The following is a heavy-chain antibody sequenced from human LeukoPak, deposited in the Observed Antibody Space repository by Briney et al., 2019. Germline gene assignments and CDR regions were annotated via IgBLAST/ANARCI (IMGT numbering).Heavy chain of an antibody. CDR3: ASSPPHYYDGSGGSSDYFDY. Sequence: ASVKVSCKASGYNFINYAISWVRQAPGQGLEWMGWINPYNGNSKYAQKLQGRVTMTTDTSTSTAYMELRSLRSDDTAVYYCASSPPHYYDGSGGSSDYFDYWGQGTLVTVSS. CDR2: INPYNGNS. J-gene: IGHJ4*02. D-gene: IGHD3-22*01. CDR1: GYNFINYA. V-gene: IGHV1-18*01.